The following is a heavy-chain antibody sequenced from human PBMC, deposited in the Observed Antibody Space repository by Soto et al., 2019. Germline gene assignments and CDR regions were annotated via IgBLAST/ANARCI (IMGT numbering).Heavy chain of an antibody. Sequence: ASVKVSCKVSGYTLTELSMHWVRQAPGKGLEWMGGFDPEDGETIYAQKFQGRVTMTEDTSTDTAYMELSSLRSEDTAVYYCATVHQGRYSYGDYYYYGMDVWGQGTTVTVS. CDR3: ATVHQGRYSYGDYYYYGMDV. V-gene: IGHV1-24*01. D-gene: IGHD5-18*01. CDR2: FDPEDGET. J-gene: IGHJ6*02. CDR1: GYTLTELS.